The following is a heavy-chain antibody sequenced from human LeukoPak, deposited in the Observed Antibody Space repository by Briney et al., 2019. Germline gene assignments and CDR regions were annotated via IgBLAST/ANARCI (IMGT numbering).Heavy chain of an antibody. CDR2: IYYVGST. J-gene: IGHJ6*03. D-gene: IGHD3-10*01. V-gene: IGHV4-59*01. CDR1: SDSINNFY. CDR3: ARLARLTLIRGITGYHSLDV. Sequence: SETLSLTCTVSSDSINNFYWSWIRQPPEGGLEYIGYIYYVGSTNYNPSLKSRLTITIDTSKRQFSMKLSSVTAADTAVYYCARLARLTLIRGITGYHSLDVWGKGTKVTVS.